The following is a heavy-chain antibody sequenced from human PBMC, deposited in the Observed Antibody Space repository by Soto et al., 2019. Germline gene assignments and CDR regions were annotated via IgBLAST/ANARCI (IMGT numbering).Heavy chain of an antibody. V-gene: IGHV4-39*01. Sequence: QLHLQESGPRLVKPSETLSLTSTVSGGSISSSNHYWGWIRQPPAKGLEWLGGIYYSGNTYYKPSLKSRVALSVDTSRNQFSLTLTSVTAADTAVYYCARQCFGVYWGAHWFDLWGQGTVVAVSS. CDR3: ARQCFGVYWGAHWFDL. J-gene: IGHJ5*02. CDR1: GGSISSSNHY. CDR2: IYYSGNT. D-gene: IGHD4-17*01.